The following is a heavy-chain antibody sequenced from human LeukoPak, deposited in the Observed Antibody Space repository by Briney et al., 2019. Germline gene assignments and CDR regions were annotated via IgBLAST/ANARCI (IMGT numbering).Heavy chain of an antibody. CDR1: GFTFSGST. J-gene: IGHJ1*01. Sequence: PPGGSLRLSCAASGFTFSGSTIHWVRQASGKGREWVGRIRSKANSYATAYAASVKGRFTISRDDAKNTAYLQMDSLKTEDTAVYYCTSPQADSGATYFRHWGQGTLVTVSS. CDR3: TSPQADSGATYFRH. D-gene: IGHD6-19*01. V-gene: IGHV3-73*01. CDR2: IRSKANSYAT.